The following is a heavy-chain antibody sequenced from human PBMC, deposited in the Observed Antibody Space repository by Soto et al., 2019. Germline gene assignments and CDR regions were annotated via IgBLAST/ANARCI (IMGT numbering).Heavy chain of an antibody. CDR3: ATGPVAASVTWFDP. Sequence: QVQLQESGPGLVKPSQTLSLTCTVSGGSISSGGYYWSWIRQHPGKGLEWIGYIYYSGSTYYNPSPKSRVTISVDTSKNQFSLKLSSVTAADTAVYYCATGPVAASVTWFDPWGQGTLVTVSS. J-gene: IGHJ5*02. CDR1: GGSISSGGYY. D-gene: IGHD2-15*01. V-gene: IGHV4-31*03. CDR2: IYYSGST.